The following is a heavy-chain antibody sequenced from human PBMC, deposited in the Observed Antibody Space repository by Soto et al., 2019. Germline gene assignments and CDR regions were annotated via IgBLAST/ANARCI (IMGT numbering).Heavy chain of an antibody. V-gene: IGHV3-23*01. CDR1: GFTFSNYA. CDR2: ISGSGSTK. Sequence: EVQLLESGGGLVQPGGSLRLSCAASGFTFSNYAMSWVRQATGKGLEWVSSISGSGSTKYYPDPVKGRFTISRDNSKNTLYLQMNSLRTEDTAIYYCAKKGLINGHGDDFYYDLDVWGQGTTVTVSS. J-gene: IGHJ6*02. CDR3: AKKGLINGHGDDFYYDLDV. D-gene: IGHD2-21*02.